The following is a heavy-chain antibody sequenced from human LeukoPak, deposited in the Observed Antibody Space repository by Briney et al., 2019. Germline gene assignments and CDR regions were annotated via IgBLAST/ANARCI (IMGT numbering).Heavy chain of an antibody. CDR2: IWYDGSNK. Sequence: GGSLRLSCAASGFTFSSYGMHWVHQAPGKGLEWVAVIWYDGSNKYYADSVKGRFTISRDNSKNTLYLQMNSLRAEDTAVYYCARERARSNPIHGMDVWGQGTTVTVSS. CDR3: ARERARSNPIHGMDV. D-gene: IGHD3-9*01. J-gene: IGHJ6*02. CDR1: GFTFSSYG. V-gene: IGHV3-33*01.